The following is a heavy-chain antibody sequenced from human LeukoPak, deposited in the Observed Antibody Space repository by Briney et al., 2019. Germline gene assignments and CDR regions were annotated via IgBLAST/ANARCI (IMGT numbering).Heavy chain of an antibody. CDR1: GGSFSGYY. CDR2: INHSGST. Sequence: SETLSLTCAVYGGSFSGYYWSWIRQPPGKGLEWIGEINHSGSTNYNPSLKSRVTISVDTSKNQFSLKLSSVTAADTAVYYCAREESCTSCYRGWFDPWGQGTLVTVSS. CDR3: AREESCTSCYRGWFDP. J-gene: IGHJ5*02. V-gene: IGHV4-34*01. D-gene: IGHD2-2*01.